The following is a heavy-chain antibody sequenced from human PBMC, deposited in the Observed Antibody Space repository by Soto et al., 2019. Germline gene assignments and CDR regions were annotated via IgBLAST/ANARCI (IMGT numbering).Heavy chain of an antibody. D-gene: IGHD3-10*01. J-gene: IGHJ4*02. V-gene: IGHV3-23*01. CDR2: ISGSGGST. Sequence: EVQLLESGGGLVQPGGSLRLSCAASGFTFSSYAMSWVRQAPGKGLEWVSAISGSGGSTYYADSVKGRFNISIDNSKNTLYLQMNSLRAEDTAVYYCAKNVGWFGEFYFDYWGQGTLVTVSS. CDR1: GFTFSSYA. CDR3: AKNVGWFGEFYFDY.